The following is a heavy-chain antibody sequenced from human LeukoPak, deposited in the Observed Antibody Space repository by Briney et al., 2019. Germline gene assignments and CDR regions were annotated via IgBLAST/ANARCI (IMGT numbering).Heavy chain of an antibody. D-gene: IGHD2-21*01. CDR1: GFIFSTYT. Sequence: GGSLRLSCAASGFIFSTYTMTWVRPAPGKGLEWVATVGGSASGTFYADSVKGRFTISRDNSKNTLYLQMNSLRAEDTAVYYCAKGGDGRYYSRADYWGQGTLVTVSS. J-gene: IGHJ4*02. CDR3: AKGGDGRYYSRADY. CDR2: VGGSASGT. V-gene: IGHV3-23*01.